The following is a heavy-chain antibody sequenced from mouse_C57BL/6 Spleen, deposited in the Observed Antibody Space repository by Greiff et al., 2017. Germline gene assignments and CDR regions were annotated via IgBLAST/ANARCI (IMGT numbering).Heavy chain of an antibody. CDR1: GYTFTSYW. D-gene: IGHD1-1*01. J-gene: IGHJ1*03. CDR2: IHPNSGST. Sequence: QVQLQQSGAELVKPGASVKLSCKASGYTFTSYWMHWVKQRPGQGLEWIGMIHPNSGSTNYNEKFKSKATLTVDKSSSTAYMQLSSLTSEDSAVYYCARSGSSCWYFDVWGTGTTVTVSS. CDR3: ARSGSSCWYFDV. V-gene: IGHV1-64*01.